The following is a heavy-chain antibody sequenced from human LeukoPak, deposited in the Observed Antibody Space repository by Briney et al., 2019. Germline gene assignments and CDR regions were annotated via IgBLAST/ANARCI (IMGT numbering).Heavy chain of an antibody. V-gene: IGHV3-23*01. D-gene: IGHD1-7*01. CDR3: AKDDPIITGTLMEDAFDI. CDR1: GFTFSSYA. J-gene: IGHJ3*02. CDR2: ISGSGGST. Sequence: PGGSLRLSCAASGFTFSSYAMSWVRQAPGEGLEWVSAISGSGGSTYYADSVKGRFTISRDNSKNTLYLQMNSLRAEDTAVYYCAKDDPIITGTLMEDAFDIWGQGTMVTVSS.